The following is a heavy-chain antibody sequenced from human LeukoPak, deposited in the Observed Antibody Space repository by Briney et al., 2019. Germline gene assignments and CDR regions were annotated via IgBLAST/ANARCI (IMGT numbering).Heavy chain of an antibody. J-gene: IGHJ4*02. CDR1: GFTFSSCA. CDR2: ISGSGGST. CDR3: AKERRNYFDY. Sequence: GGSLRLSCAASGFTFSSCAMSWVRQVPGKGLEWVSVISGSGGSTYYADSVKGRFTISRDNSKNTLYLQMNSLRAEDTAVYYCAKERRNYFDYWGQGTLVTVSS. V-gene: IGHV3-23*01.